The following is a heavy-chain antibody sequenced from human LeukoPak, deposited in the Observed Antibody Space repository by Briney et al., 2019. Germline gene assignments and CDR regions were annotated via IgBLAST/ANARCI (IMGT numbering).Heavy chain of an antibody. CDR1: GYTFTGYY. V-gene: IGHV1-2*02. Sequence: ASVKVSCKASGYTFTGYYMHWVRQAPGQGLEWMGWINPNSGGTNYAQTFQGRVTMTRDTSISTAYMELSRLRSDDTAVYYCATGSNYYDSSGYRYWGQGTLVTVSS. CDR3: ATGSNYYDSSGYRY. D-gene: IGHD3-22*01. CDR2: INPNSGGT. J-gene: IGHJ4*02.